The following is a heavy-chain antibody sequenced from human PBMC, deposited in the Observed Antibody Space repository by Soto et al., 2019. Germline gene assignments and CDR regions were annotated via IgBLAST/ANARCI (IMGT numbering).Heavy chain of an antibody. CDR2: IFSNDEK. CDR3: ARDLGYCSGGSCLDAFDI. D-gene: IGHD2-15*01. V-gene: IGHV2-26*01. J-gene: IGHJ3*02. CDR1: GFSLSNARMG. Sequence: QVTLKESGPVLVKPTETLTLTCTVSGFSLSNARMGVSWIRQPPGKALEWLAHIFSNDEKSYSTSLKSRLTISKDXXKXQXXLTMTNMDPVDTATYYCARDLGYCSGGSCLDAFDIWGQGTMVTVSS.